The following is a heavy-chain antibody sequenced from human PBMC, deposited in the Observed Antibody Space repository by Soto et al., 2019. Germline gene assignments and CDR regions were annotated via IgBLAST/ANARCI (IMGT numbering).Heavy chain of an antibody. CDR2: ISTRSTYT. V-gene: IGHV3-11*06. CDR3: ARDLAWKRGKVGRYYYGMDV. Sequence: QVLLVESGGGLVKAGGSLRLSCAASGFIFSDYYMSWVRQTSGKGLEWVSYISTRSTYTNYADSVKGRFTISRDNTKNSLYLQMDSLRVEDTAVYYCARDLAWKRGKVGRYYYGMDVWGQGTTVTVSS. CDR1: GFIFSDYY. D-gene: IGHD1-1*01. J-gene: IGHJ6*02.